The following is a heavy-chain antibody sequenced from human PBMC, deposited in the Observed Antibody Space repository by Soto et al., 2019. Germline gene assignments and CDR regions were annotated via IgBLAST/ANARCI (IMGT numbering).Heavy chain of an antibody. CDR1: GGSISSSSYY. CDR2: IYYSGST. CDR3: ARRDYFDY. Sequence: QLQLQESGPGLVKPSETLSLTCTVSGGSISSSSYYWGWIRQPPGKGLEWIGSIYYSGSTYFTPSLKSRVTLAVDTSKNQFSRKLSSVTAADTAVDYCARRDYFDYWGQGTLVTVSS. V-gene: IGHV4-39*01. J-gene: IGHJ4*02.